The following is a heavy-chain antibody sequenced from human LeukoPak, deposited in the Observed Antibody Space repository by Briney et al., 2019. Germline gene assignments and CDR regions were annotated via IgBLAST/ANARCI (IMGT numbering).Heavy chain of an antibody. J-gene: IGHJ6*03. Sequence: PGGSLRLSCAASVFTFSNYAMHWVRQAPGKGLEWEAVISFDGNNKYYADSVKGRFTISRDNSKNTLYLQMNSLRAEDTAVYYCARDTGGYYYYYYMDVWGKGTTVTVSS. V-gene: IGHV3-30*04. CDR2: ISFDGNNK. CDR3: ARDTGGYYYYYYMDV. D-gene: IGHD3-16*01. CDR1: VFTFSNYA.